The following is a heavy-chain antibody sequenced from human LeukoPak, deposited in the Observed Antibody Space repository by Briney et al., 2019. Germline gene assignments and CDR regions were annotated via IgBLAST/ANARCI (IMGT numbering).Heavy chain of an antibody. CDR3: AREARSSSWLTTGLYGMDV. D-gene: IGHD6-13*01. V-gene: IGHV4-59*12. J-gene: IGHJ6*02. Sequence: SETLSLTCTVSGGSISSYYWSWIRQPPGKGLEWIGYIYYSGSTNYNPSLKSRVTISVDTSKNQFSLKLSSVTAADTAVYYCAREARSSSWLTTGLYGMDVWGQGTTVTVSS. CDR2: IYYSGST. CDR1: GGSISSYY.